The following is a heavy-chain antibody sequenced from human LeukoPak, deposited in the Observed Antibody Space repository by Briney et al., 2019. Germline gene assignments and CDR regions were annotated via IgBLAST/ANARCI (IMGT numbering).Heavy chain of an antibody. V-gene: IGHV1-69*01. D-gene: IGHD2-21*02. CDR3: ARDGLAYCGGDCYADAFDI. Sequence: ASVKVSFKASGGTFSSYAISWVRQAPGQGLEWMGGIIPIFGTANYAQKFQGRVTITADESTSTAYMELSSLRSEDTAVYYCARDGLAYCGGDCYADAFDIWGQGTMVTVSS. J-gene: IGHJ3*02. CDR2: IIPIFGTA. CDR1: GGTFSSYA.